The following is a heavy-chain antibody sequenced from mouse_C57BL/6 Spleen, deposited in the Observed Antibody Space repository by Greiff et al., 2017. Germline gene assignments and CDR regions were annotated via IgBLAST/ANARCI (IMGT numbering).Heavy chain of an antibody. V-gene: IGHV1-53*01. D-gene: IGHD3-2*02. J-gene: IGHJ3*01. CDR1: GYTFTSYW. Sequence: QVQLQQPGTELVKPGASVTLSCKASGYTFTSYWLHWVKPRPGQGLEWIGNINPSNGGPNYTEKFKSKATLTVDKSSSTAYMQLSSLTSEDSAVYYCARSDSSGYAAWFAYWGQGTLVTVAA. CDR3: ARSDSSGYAAWFAY. CDR2: INPSNGGP.